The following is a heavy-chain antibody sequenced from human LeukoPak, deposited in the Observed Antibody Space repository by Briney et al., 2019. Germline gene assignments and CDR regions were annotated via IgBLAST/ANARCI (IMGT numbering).Heavy chain of an antibody. Sequence: GGSLRLSCAACGFIFSSYAMSWVRQAPGQGLEWVSAISGSGANTYYVDSVKGRFSIFRDNSKNTLYLQMNSLRAEDTAVYYCAEAGSGNFFDYWGQGILVTVSS. D-gene: IGHD3-10*01. CDR2: ISGSGANT. CDR3: AEAGSGNFFDY. V-gene: IGHV3-23*01. CDR1: GFIFSSYA. J-gene: IGHJ4*02.